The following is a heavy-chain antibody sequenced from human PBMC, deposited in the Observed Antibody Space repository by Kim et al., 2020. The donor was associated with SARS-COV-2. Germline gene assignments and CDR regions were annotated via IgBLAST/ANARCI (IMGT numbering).Heavy chain of an antibody. J-gene: IGHJ6*02. V-gene: IGHV3-23*01. CDR2: ISGSGGST. D-gene: IGHD3-22*01. Sequence: GGSLRLSCAASGFTFSSYAMSWVRQAPGKGLEWVSAISGSGGSTYYADSVKGRFTISRDNSKNTLYLQMNSLRAEDTAVYYCAKAKGGGLYYYEPYYYYGMDVWGQGTTVTVSS. CDR3: AKAKGGGLYYYEPYYYYGMDV. CDR1: GFTFSSYA.